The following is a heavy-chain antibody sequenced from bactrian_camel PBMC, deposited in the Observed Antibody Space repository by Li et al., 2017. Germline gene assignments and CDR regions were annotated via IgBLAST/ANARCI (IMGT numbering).Heavy chain of an antibody. V-gene: IGHV3S55*01. CDR1: GDTIGRYC. D-gene: IGHD4*01. Sequence: HVQLVESGGGSVQAGGSLKLSCVASGDTIGRYCMGWFRQIPDKEREGVAGIESDGSTSYADSVKGRFTVSQDSAKNILYLQMDSLKPEDTAKYYCAVDWGAASARRGCDSDALIGLVWINYKYWAQGTQVTVS. CDR3: AVDWGAASARRGCDSDALIGLVWINYKY. J-gene: IGHJ4*01. CDR2: IESDGST.